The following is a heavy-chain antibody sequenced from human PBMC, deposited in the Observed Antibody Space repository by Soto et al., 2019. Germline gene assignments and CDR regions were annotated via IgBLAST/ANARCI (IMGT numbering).Heavy chain of an antibody. CDR3: ARATDESGYPYYYYGMDV. V-gene: IGHV1-69*01. CDR1: GGTFSSYA. D-gene: IGHD3-22*01. J-gene: IGHJ6*02. Sequence: QVQLVQSGAEVKKPGSPVKVSCKASGGTFSSYAISWVRQAPGQGLEWMGGIIPIFGTANYAQKFQGRVTITADESTSTAYMELSSLRSEDTAVYYCARATDESGYPYYYYGMDVWGQGTTVTVSS. CDR2: IIPIFGTA.